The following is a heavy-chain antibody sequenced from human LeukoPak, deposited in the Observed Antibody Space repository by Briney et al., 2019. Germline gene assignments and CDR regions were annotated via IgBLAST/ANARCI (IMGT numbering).Heavy chain of an antibody. J-gene: IGHJ2*01. D-gene: IGHD2-21*01. CDR1: GGTFRNYV. Sequence: GASVKVSCKASGGTFRNYVISWVRQAPGQGLEWMGGIIPIFGAANYGQSSQGRVTITADESTNTAYMELSSLRSDDTAVYYCARDPPSPEAIFDLWGRGTLVTVSS. CDR3: ARDPPSPEAIFDL. V-gene: IGHV1-69*13. CDR2: IIPIFGAA.